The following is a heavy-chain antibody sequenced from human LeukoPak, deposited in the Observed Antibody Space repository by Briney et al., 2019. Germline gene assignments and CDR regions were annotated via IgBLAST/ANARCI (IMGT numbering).Heavy chain of an antibody. D-gene: IGHD6-13*01. CDR1: GYTFIDYD. Sequence: AAVKVPCKASGYTFIDYDIDWVRQAIGQGLEWMGWMNSKGGNTGYAQKFQGRVTMTRNTSISTAYMELSSLRSEDTAVYYCARGGLRAGTGGFDPWGQGTLVTVSS. CDR3: ARGGLRAGTGGFDP. J-gene: IGHJ5*02. V-gene: IGHV1-8*01. CDR2: MNSKGGNT.